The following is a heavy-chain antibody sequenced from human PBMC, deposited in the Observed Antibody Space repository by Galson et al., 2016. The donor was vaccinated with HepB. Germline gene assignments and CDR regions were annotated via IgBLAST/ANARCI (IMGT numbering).Heavy chain of an antibody. CDR1: GFSLTTRGMC. J-gene: IGHJ6*02. D-gene: IGHD2-2*01. V-gene: IGHV2-70*11. CDR3: ARDGSCCSSPSCKNYAMDV. Sequence: PALVKPTQTFTLTCTFSGFSLTTRGMCVSWIRQPPGKALEWLARIDWDDDKYYSTSLKTRLAISKDTSKNQVVLTMTNVDPVDTATYYCARDGSCCSSPSCKNYAMDVWGQGTTVTVSS. CDR2: IDWDDDK.